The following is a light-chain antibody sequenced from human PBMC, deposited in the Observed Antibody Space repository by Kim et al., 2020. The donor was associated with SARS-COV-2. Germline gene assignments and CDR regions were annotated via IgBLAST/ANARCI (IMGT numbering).Light chain of an antibody. V-gene: IGKV1-5*01. CDR2: DVS. J-gene: IGKJ1*01. Sequence: SASVGDRVTITCRDSQSIGVWLAWYQQKPGKAPQLLIYDVSSLESGVPSRFSGSGSGTDFTLTISRLEPDDFATYYCQEYNTLWTFGQGTKVDIK. CDR3: QEYNTLWT. CDR1: QSIGVW.